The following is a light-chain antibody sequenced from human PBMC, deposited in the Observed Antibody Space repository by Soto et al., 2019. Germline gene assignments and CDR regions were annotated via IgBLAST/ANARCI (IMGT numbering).Light chain of an antibody. CDR1: SSDVGGYKF. Sequence: QSALTQPPSASGSPGQSVTISCTGTSSDVGGYKFVSWYQQHPGKAPKLMIYEVSKRPSGVPDRFSGSKSGNTASLTVSGLQAEDEADYYCSSYAGSSTEVFGGGTKVTVL. CDR3: SSYAGSSTEV. J-gene: IGLJ2*01. V-gene: IGLV2-8*01. CDR2: EVS.